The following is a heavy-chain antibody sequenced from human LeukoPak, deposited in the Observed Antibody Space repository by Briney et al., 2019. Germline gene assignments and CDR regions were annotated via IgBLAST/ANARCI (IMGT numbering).Heavy chain of an antibody. CDR1: GYTFTSYD. V-gene: IGHV1-8*01. D-gene: IGHD2-15*01. J-gene: IGHJ3*02. CDR2: MNPNSGNT. Sequence: ASVKVSCKASGYTFTSYDVNWVRQARGQGFEWRGWMNPNSGNTGYAQKFQGRVTMTRNTSISTAYMELSSLRSEDTAVYYCARWVDCSGGSCYSNVFDIWGQGTMVTVSS. CDR3: ARWVDCSGGSCYSNVFDI.